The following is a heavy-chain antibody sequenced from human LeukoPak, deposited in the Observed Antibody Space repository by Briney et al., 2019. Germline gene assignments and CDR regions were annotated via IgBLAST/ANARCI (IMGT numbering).Heavy chain of an antibody. CDR2: ISSSSSYI. CDR3: ARGAPKAHDCWSGPYYFDY. Sequence: SGGSLRLSCAASGFTFSSYSMNWVRQAPGKGLEWVSSISSSSSYIYYADSVKGRFTISRDNAKNSLYLQMNSLRAEDTAVYYCARGAPKAHDCWSGPYYFDYWGQGTLVTVSS. CDR1: GFTFSSYS. D-gene: IGHD3-3*01. V-gene: IGHV3-21*01. J-gene: IGHJ4*02.